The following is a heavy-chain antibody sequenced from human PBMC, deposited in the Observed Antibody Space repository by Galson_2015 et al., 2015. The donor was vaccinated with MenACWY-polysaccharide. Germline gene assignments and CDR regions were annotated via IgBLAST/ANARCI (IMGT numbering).Heavy chain of an antibody. V-gene: IGHV3-7*01. CDR2: INLDGRDK. CDR3: ARQRGYIYCYNDY. CDR1: ALTFSSYW. D-gene: IGHD5-18*01. Sequence: SLRLSCAASALTFSSYWMSWVRQAPGKGLEWVANINLDGRDKYYVDSVRGRFTISRDNARNSLYLQMNSLRVEDTAVYYCARQRGYIYCYNDYWGQGTLVTVSS. J-gene: IGHJ4*02.